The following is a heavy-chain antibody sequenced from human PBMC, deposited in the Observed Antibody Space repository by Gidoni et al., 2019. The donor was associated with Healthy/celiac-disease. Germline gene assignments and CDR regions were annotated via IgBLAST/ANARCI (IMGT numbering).Heavy chain of an antibody. CDR2: ISGSVGST. D-gene: IGHD3-10*01. J-gene: IGHJ4*02. V-gene: IGHV3-23*01. CDR3: AKGGSGSVLDY. Sequence: EVQLLESGGGLIQTGGSLRLCCAASGFTFSSYAMSWVRQAPGKGLEWVSVISGSVGSTCYADSVKGRFTISRDNSKNTLYLQVNSLRAEDTAVYYCAKGGSGSVLDYWGQGTLVTVSS. CDR1: GFTFSSYA.